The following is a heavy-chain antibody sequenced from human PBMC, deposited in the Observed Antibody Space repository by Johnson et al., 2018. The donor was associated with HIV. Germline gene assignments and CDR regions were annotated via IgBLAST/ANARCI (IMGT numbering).Heavy chain of an antibody. D-gene: IGHD6-13*01. CDR1: GFTFDDYG. CDR3: ARDHIAAALGAFDI. CDR2: VNCNGGST. V-gene: IGHV3-20*04. J-gene: IGHJ3*02. Sequence: MLLVESGGGVVRPGGSLRLSCAASGFTFDDYGMSWVRQVPGKGLEWVSGVNCNGGSTGSADSVKGRFTISRDNSKNTLYLQMNSLRAEDTAVYYCARDHIAAALGAFDIWGQGTMVTVSS.